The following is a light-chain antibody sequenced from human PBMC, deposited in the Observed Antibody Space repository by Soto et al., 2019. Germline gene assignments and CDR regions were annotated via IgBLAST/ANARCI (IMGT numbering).Light chain of an antibody. J-gene: IGLJ2*01. Sequence: QSALTQPPSASGSPGQSVTISCTGTSSDVGDYNYISWYQQRPGKAPKLMIYEVSKRPSGVPDRFSGSKSGNAASLTVSGRQAEDEADYYCSSYAGSDSVIFGGGTKLTVL. CDR1: SSDVGDYNY. CDR3: SSYAGSDSVI. V-gene: IGLV2-8*01. CDR2: EVS.